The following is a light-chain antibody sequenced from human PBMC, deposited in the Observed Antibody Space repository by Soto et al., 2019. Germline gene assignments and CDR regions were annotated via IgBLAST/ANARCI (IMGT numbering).Light chain of an antibody. V-gene: IGKV1-5*03. CDR1: QSISSW. Sequence: DTQMTQSPSTLSASVGDRVTITCRASQSISSWLAWYQQKPGKAPNLLIYKASSLATGVPSRFSGSGSGTEFTLTISSLQPDDFATYYCQQYNSYLWTFGQGTKVEIK. J-gene: IGKJ1*01. CDR3: QQYNSYLWT. CDR2: KAS.